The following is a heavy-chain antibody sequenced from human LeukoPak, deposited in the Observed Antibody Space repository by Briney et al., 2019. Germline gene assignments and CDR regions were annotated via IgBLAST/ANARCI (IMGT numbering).Heavy chain of an antibody. CDR3: ARDRSRLSYGSQSYGMDV. D-gene: IGHD5-18*01. J-gene: IGHJ6*02. Sequence: PGGSLRLSCAASGFTFGSYSMNWVRQAPGKGLEWVSSISSSSSYIYYADSVKGRFTISRDNAKNSLYLQMNSLRAEDTAVYYCARDRSRLSYGSQSYGMDVWGQGTTVTVSS. CDR2: ISSSSSYI. CDR1: GFTFGSYS. V-gene: IGHV3-21*01.